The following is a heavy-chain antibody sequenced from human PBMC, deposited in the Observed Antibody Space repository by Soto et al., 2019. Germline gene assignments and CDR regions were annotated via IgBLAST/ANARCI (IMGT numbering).Heavy chain of an antibody. J-gene: IGHJ4*02. CDR1: GFTFSSYA. CDR2: IISGSGGST. CDR3: AKDHPGGLLWFGELVG. V-gene: IGHV3-23*01. Sequence: PGGSLRLSCAASGFTFSSYAMSWVRQAPGKGLEWVSRIISGSGGSTYYADSVKGRFTISRDNSKNTLYLQMNSLRAEDTAVYYCAKDHPGGLLWFGELVGWGQGTLVTVSS. D-gene: IGHD3-10*01.